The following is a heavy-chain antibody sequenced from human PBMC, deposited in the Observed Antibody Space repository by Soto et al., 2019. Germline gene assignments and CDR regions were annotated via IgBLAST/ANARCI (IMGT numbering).Heavy chain of an antibody. CDR2: ISSSSSTI. D-gene: IGHD3-16*02. CDR3: ARVSGLYYDYVWGSYRYLDY. V-gene: IGHV3-48*02. Sequence: EVQLVESGGGLVQPGGSLRLSCAASGFTFSSYSMNWVRQAPGKGLEWVSYISSSSSTIYYADSVKGRFTISRDNAKNSMYLQMNSLRDEDTAVYYCARVSGLYYDYVWGSYRYLDYWGQGTLSPSPQ. J-gene: IGHJ4*02. CDR1: GFTFSSYS.